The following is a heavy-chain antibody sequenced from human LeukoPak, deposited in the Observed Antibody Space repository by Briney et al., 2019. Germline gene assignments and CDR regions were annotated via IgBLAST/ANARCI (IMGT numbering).Heavy chain of an antibody. CDR3: ARGSTSIAAAGISDY. D-gene: IGHD6-13*01. CDR2: ISAYNGNT. V-gene: IGHV1-18*01. CDR1: GYTFTSYG. J-gene: IGHJ4*02. Sequence: ASVKVSCKASGYTFTSYGISWVRQAPGQGLEWMGWISAYNGNTNYAQKLQGRVTMTTDTSTSTAYVELRSLRSDDTAVYYCARGSTSIAAAGISDYWGQGTLVTVSS.